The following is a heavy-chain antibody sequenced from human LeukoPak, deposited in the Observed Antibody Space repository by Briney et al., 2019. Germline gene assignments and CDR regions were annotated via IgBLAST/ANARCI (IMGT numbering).Heavy chain of an antibody. J-gene: IGHJ4*02. CDR3: ARAVSSNYYGSGSYFDY. CDR2: INPNSGGT. D-gene: IGHD3-10*01. Sequence: ASVKVSCKASGYTFTGYYMHWVRQAPGQGLEWMGWINPNSGGTNYAQKFQGRVTMTRDTSISTAYMELSRLRSDDTAVYYCARAVSSNYYGSGSYFDYWGQGTLVTVSS. CDR1: GYTFTGYY. V-gene: IGHV1-2*02.